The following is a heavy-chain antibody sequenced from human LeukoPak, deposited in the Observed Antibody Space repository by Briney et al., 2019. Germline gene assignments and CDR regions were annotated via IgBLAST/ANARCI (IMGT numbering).Heavy chain of an antibody. CDR3: ARDLGRYYDSSGYYSQNWYFDL. Sequence: SETLSLTCTVSGGSLSSYYWSWIRQPPGKGLEWIGYIYYSGSTNYNPSLKSRVTISVDTSKNQFSLKLSSVTAADTAVYYCARDLGRYYDSSGYYSQNWYFDLWGRGTLVTVSS. J-gene: IGHJ2*01. V-gene: IGHV4-59*01. D-gene: IGHD3-22*01. CDR2: IYYSGST. CDR1: GGSLSSYY.